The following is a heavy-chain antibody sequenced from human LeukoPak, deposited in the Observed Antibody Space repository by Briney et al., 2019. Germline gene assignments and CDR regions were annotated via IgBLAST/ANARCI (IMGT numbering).Heavy chain of an antibody. D-gene: IGHD3-10*01. CDR2: INPNSGGT. V-gene: IGHV1-2*02. Sequence: GASVKVSCKASGYTFTGYYMHWVRQAPGQGLEWMGWINPNSGGTNYAQKFQGRVTMTRDTSISTTYMELSRLRSDDTAVYYCARGGGLLWFGELSDSYFDYWGQGTLVTVSS. CDR1: GYTFTGYY. J-gene: IGHJ4*02. CDR3: ARGGGLLWFGELSDSYFDY.